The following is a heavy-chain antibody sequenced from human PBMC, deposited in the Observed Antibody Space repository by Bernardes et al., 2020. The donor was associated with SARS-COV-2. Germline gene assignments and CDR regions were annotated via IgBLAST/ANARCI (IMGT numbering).Heavy chain of an antibody. D-gene: IGHD3-22*01. CDR3: ARVYYDSGGDHDAFDI. J-gene: IGHJ3*02. CDR1: GLTISDYY. CDR2: ITTSGYT. V-gene: IGHV3-11*06. Sequence: VGSLRLSCAVSGLTISDYYMNWIRQAPGKGLEWVSYITTSGYTDYAASVRGRFAVSRDNAKNSLNLQMNDLRAEDTAVYYCARVYYDSGGDHDAFDIWGQGTMVTGSA.